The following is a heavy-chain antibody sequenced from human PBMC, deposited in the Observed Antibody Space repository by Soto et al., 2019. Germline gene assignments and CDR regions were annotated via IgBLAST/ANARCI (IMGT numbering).Heavy chain of an antibody. D-gene: IGHD3-10*01. V-gene: IGHV4-59*08. CDR2: IYYNVNT. CDR3: ARYGSGSYEGYWFDP. Sequence: SETLSLTCTVSGGSISSYYWSWIRQPPGKGLEWIGYIYYNVNTNYNPSLKSRVTISVDTSKNQFFLKLSSVTAADTAVYYCARYGSGSYEGYWFDPWGQGTLVTVSS. CDR1: GGSISSYY. J-gene: IGHJ5*02.